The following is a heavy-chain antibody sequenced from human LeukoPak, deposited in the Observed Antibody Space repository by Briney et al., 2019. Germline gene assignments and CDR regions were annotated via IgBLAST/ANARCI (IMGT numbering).Heavy chain of an antibody. CDR1: GGSFSGYY. J-gene: IGHJ4*02. Sequence: SETLSLTCAVYGGSFSGYYWSWIRQPPGKGLEWIGYIYYSGSTSYNSSLKSRVTISVDTSKNQFSLKLSSVTAADTAVYYCARGLSAIVYWGQGTLVTVSS. CDR2: IYYSGST. CDR3: ARGLSAIVY. D-gene: IGHD2-15*01. V-gene: IGHV4-59*01.